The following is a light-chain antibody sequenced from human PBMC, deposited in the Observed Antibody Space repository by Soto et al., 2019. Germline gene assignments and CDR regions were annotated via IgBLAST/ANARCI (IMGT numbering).Light chain of an antibody. V-gene: IGLV1-44*01. CDR3: AAWDDSLTDLV. CDR1: SSNIGSNT. CDR2: SNN. Sequence: QSVLTQPPSASGTPGQRVTISCSGSSSNIGSNTVNWYKQLPGTAPKLLIYSNNQRPSGVPDRFSGSKSGTSASLAISGLQSEDEADYYCAAWDDSLTDLVFGGGTKLAVL. J-gene: IGLJ2*01.